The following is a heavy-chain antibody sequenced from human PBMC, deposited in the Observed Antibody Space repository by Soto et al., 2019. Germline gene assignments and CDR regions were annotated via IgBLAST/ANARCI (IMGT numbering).Heavy chain of an antibody. J-gene: IGHJ4*02. CDR3: ARGVSYNTGPSF. CDR1: SGAISNNY. Sequence: TSXTLCLTCAVSSGAISNNYWSWIRQPPGKGLEWIRYLYYSGSTIYNPSLKGRVTISVDTSKNQFSLNLTSVTAADTAVYYCARGVSYNTGPSFWGQGTLVTVSS. D-gene: IGHD3-10*01. CDR2: LYYSGST. V-gene: IGHV4-59*08.